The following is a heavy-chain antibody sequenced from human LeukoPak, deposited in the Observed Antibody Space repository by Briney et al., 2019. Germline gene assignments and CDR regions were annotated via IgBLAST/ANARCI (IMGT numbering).Heavy chain of an antibody. CDR1: GGSFSGYY. V-gene: IGHV4-34*01. J-gene: IGHJ4*02. D-gene: IGHD6-13*01. CDR3: ARGSGYSSRYFDY. CDR2: INHSGST. Sequence: SETLSLTCAVYGGSFSGYYWSWIRQPPGKGLEWIGEINHSGSTNYNPSLKSRVTISVDTSKNQFSLKLSSVTAADTSVYYCARGSGYSSRYFDYWGQGTLVTVSS.